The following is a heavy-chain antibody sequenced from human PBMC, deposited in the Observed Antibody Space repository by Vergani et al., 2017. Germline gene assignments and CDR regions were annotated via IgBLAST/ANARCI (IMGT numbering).Heavy chain of an antibody. Sequence: QVRLVESGGGVVQPGRSLRLSCAASGFSFTSYGMHWVRQPPGKGLEWVAFIRYDGSNKYYVDSVKGRFTISRDNSKNTLYLQMNSLRIEDTAVYYCAKDPRLMVRGVTYYYYYYGMDVWGQGTTVTVSS. CDR2: IRYDGSNK. CDR3: AKDPRLMVRGVTYYYYYYGMDV. J-gene: IGHJ6*02. CDR1: GFSFTSYG. D-gene: IGHD3-10*01. V-gene: IGHV3-30*02.